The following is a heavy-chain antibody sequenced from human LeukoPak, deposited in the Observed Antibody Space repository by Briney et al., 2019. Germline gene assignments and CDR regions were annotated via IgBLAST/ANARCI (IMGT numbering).Heavy chain of an antibody. D-gene: IGHD4-17*01. V-gene: IGHV3-48*01. CDR3: TREVPTTVTTLDY. Sequence: PGGSLRLSCAASGFTFSSYNMNWVRQAPGKGLEWVSHISSSSRTIYYADPVKGRFTISRDNAKNSLYLQMNSLRAEDTAVYYCTREVPTTVTTLDYWGRGTLVTVSS. CDR2: ISSSSRTI. J-gene: IGHJ4*02. CDR1: GFTFSSYN.